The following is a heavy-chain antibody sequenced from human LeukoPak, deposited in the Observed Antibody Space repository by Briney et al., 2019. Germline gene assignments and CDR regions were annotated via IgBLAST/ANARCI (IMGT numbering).Heavy chain of an antibody. D-gene: IGHD2-15*01. CDR2: IIPIFGTA. J-gene: IGHJ3*02. Sequence: SVKVSCKASGGAFSSYAISWVRQAPGQGLEWMGRIIPIFGTANYAQKFQGRVTITTDESTSTAYMELSSLRSEDTAVYYCAREDVVETDAFDIWGQGTMVTVSS. V-gene: IGHV1-69*05. CDR3: AREDVVETDAFDI. CDR1: GGAFSSYA.